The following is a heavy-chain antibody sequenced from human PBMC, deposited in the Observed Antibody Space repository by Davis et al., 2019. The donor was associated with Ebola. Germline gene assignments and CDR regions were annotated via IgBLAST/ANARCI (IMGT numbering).Heavy chain of an antibody. D-gene: IGHD2-2*01. CDR2: ISAYNGNT. Sequence: ASVKVSCKASGYTFTSYGISWVRQAPGQGLEWMGWISAYNGNTNYAQKLQGRVTMTTDTSTSTAYMELSSLRSEDTAVYYCARDDGYCSSTSCYGYYYYYGMDVWGQGTTVTVSS. J-gene: IGHJ6*02. CDR1: GYTFTSYG. CDR3: ARDDGYCSSTSCYGYYYYYGMDV. V-gene: IGHV1-18*01.